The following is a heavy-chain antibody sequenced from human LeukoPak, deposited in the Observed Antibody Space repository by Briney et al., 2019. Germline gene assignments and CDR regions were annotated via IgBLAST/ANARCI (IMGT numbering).Heavy chain of an antibody. CDR3: ARWSSYDYVWGSYRPGVY. CDR2: IYHSGST. J-gene: IGHJ4*02. V-gene: IGHV4-34*01. Sequence: PSETLSLTCAVYGGSFSGYYWSWIRQPPGKGLEWIGSIYHSGSTYYNPSLKSRVTISVDTSKNQFSLELSSVTAADTAVYYCARWSSYDYVWGSYRPGVYWGQGTLVTVSS. D-gene: IGHD3-16*02. CDR1: GGSFSGYY.